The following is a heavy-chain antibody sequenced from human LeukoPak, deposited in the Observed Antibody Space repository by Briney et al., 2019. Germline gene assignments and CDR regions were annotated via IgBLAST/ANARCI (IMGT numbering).Heavy chain of an antibody. CDR2: ISYDVSKK. V-gene: IGHV3-30*18. Sequence: PGGSLRLSCAASGFTFSSYVIHWVRQAPGKGLEWVALISYDVSKKYYADSVKGRFTISRDNSKNTLYLQMNSLRAEDTAVYYCSKDHDTSGYFHYWGQGTLVTVSS. J-gene: IGHJ4*02. D-gene: IGHD3-22*01. CDR3: SKDHDTSGYFHY. CDR1: GFTFSSYV.